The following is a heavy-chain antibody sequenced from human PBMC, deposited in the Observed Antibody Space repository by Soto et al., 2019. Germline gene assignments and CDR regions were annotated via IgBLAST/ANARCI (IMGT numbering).Heavy chain of an antibody. V-gene: IGHV4-4*02. J-gene: IGHJ4*02. CDR3: ARQAWTRVDC. Sequence: QVQLQGSGPGLLKPSDTLSLTCAVSGDSISSSVWWVWVRQPPGKGLEWIGEIFRIGSTNYNPSLKSLATMSVDKSKNQFALNLTSVTAADTALNYCARQAWTRVDCWGQGTLVAVSS. CDR1: GDSISSSVW. D-gene: IGHD2-2*01. CDR2: IFRIGST.